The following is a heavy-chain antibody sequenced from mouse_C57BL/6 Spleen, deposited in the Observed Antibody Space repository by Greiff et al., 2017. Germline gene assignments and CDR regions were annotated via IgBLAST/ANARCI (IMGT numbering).Heavy chain of an antibody. V-gene: IGHV14-2*01. CDR1: GFNIKDYY. J-gene: IGHJ3*01. D-gene: IGHD1-1*01. CDR2: IDPEDGAT. Sequence: EVQLQQSGAELVKPGASVKLSCTASGFNIKDYYMHWVKQRTEQGLEWIGRIDPEDGATKYAPNFPGKATITANTSSNTAYLQLSSLTAEDTAVYYCAPYYYGSSYWFAYWGQGTLVTVSA. CDR3: APYYYGSSYWFAY.